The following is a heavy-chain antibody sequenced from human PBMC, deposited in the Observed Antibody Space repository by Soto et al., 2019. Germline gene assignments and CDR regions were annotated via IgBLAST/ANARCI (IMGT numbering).Heavy chain of an antibody. CDR3: ARQKVDASDY. D-gene: IGHD2-15*01. V-gene: IGHV1-8*01. Sequence: QVQLVQSGAEVKKPGASVKVSCKASGYTFTSYDINWVRQATGQGLEWMGWMNPNSGNTGYAQKFXGXVXMXXNTSISTAYMELSSLRSDDTAVYYCARQKVDASDYWGQGTLVTVSS. CDR1: GYTFTSYD. CDR2: MNPNSGNT. J-gene: IGHJ4*02.